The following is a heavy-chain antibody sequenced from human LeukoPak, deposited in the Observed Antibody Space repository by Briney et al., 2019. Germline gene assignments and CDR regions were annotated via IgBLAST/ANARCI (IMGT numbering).Heavy chain of an antibody. Sequence: PGGSLRLSCAASGFTFHGYAMRWVRQAPGKGLEWVSVMHGDTGRTYYADSVKGRFTISRDNAKNSVYLQMNSLRVEDTAVYFCARVVTWFDPWGQGSLVTVSS. CDR2: MHGDTGRT. J-gene: IGHJ5*02. V-gene: IGHV3-20*04. CDR3: ARVVTWFDP. CDR1: GFTFHGYA.